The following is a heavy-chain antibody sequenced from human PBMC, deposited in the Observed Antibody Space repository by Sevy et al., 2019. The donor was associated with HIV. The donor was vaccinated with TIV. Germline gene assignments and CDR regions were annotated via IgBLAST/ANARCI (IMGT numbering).Heavy chain of an antibody. J-gene: IGHJ3*02. Sequence: GGSLRLSCAASGFSFSWYWMSWVRQTPEKGLEWVANIKQDGSEKNYVDSVKGRFTISRDNAKNSLYLQMNTLRVDDPAVYYCATKGGSRPIDALDTWGQGTMVTVSS. CDR3: ATKGGSRPIDALDT. V-gene: IGHV3-7*03. CDR2: IKQDGSEK. CDR1: GFSFSWYW. D-gene: IGHD3-10*01.